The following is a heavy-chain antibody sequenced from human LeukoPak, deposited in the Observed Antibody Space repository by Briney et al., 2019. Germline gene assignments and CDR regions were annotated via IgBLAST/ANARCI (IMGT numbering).Heavy chain of an antibody. V-gene: IGHV1-69*01. D-gene: IGHD3-10*01. Sequence: GSSVKVSCKASGGTFSSYAISWVRQAPGQGLEWMGGIIPIFGTANYAQKFQGRVTITADESTSTAYMELSSLRSEDTAVYYCASGSWFGEPTHYYMDVWGKGTTVTISS. CDR3: ASGSWFGEPTHYYMDV. J-gene: IGHJ6*03. CDR2: IIPIFGTA. CDR1: GGTFSSYA.